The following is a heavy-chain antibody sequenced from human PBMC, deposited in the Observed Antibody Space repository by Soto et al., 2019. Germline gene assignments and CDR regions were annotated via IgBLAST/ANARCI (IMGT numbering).Heavy chain of an antibody. J-gene: IGHJ4*02. V-gene: IGHV3-74*01. CDR1: GFTFSSSW. CDR3: ARASSTSCYY. Sequence: EVQLVESGGGLVQPGGSLRLSCAASGFTFSSSWMHWVRQGPGKGLVWVSRINSDGSTTNYADSVKGRFTISRDNGKNTLYLQMNSLRAEETAVYYCARASSTSCYYWGQGALVTVSS. CDR2: INSDGSTT. D-gene: IGHD2-2*01.